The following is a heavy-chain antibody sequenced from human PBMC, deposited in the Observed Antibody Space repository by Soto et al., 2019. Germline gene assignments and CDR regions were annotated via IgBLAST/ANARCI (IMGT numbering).Heavy chain of an antibody. Sequence: GGSLRLSCAASGFTFSSYWMHWVRQAPGKGLGWVSRINSDGSSTSYADSVKGRFTISRDNAKNTLYLQMNSLRAEDTAVYYCARSLINSMDVWGQGTTVTVSS. CDR2: INSDGSST. CDR1: GFTFSSYW. D-gene: IGHD2-8*01. CDR3: ARSLINSMDV. V-gene: IGHV3-74*01. J-gene: IGHJ6*02.